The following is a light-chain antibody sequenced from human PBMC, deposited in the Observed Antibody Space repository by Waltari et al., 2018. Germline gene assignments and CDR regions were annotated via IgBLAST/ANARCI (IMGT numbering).Light chain of an antibody. CDR1: TSPIVYYAS. J-gene: IGLJ2*01. Sequence: QSALTQPASASGSPGHSITISCPGSTSPIVYYASLSWYQQYPGKAPKFPLYAVSRRPSGVSDRFSGSKSGNTASLTISGLQVEDEADYYCCSYASGNSVIFGGGTRVTVL. V-gene: IGLV2-14*03. CDR3: CSYASGNSVI. CDR2: AVS.